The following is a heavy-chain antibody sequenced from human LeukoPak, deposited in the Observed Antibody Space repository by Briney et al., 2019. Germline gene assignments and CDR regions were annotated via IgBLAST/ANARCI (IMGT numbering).Heavy chain of an antibody. CDR1: GFTFSSYA. CDR3: AKFPKGNYYDSELDY. Sequence: GGSLRLSCAASGFTFSSYAMSWVRQAPGKGLEWVSAISGSGGSTYYAASVKGRFTISRDNSKNTLYLQMNSLRAEDTAVYYCAKFPKGNYYDSELDYWGQGTLVTVSS. D-gene: IGHD3-22*01. J-gene: IGHJ4*02. V-gene: IGHV3-23*01. CDR2: ISGSGGST.